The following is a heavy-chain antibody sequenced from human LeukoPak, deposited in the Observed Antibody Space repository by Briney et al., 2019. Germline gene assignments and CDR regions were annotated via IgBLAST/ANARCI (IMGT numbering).Heavy chain of an antibody. CDR2: ISAYNGNT. D-gene: IGHD5-24*01. V-gene: IGHV1-18*01. J-gene: IGHJ5*02. CDR1: GYTFTSYG. Sequence: GASVKVSCKASGYTFTSYGMSWVRQAPGQGLEWMGWISAYNGNTNYAQKLQGRVTMTTDTSTSTAYMELRSLRSDDTAVYYCARISRDGYTYGPDPWGQGTLVTVSS. CDR3: ARISRDGYTYGPDP.